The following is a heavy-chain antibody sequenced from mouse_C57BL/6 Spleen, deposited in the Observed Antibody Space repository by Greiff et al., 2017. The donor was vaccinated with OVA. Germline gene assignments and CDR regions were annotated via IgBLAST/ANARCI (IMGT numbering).Heavy chain of an antibody. D-gene: IGHD2-4*01. CDR1: GYTFTSYW. Sequence: VQLQQPGAELVKPGASVKLSCKASGYTFTSYWMHWVKQRPGQGLEWIGMIHPNSGSTNYNEKFKSKATLTVDKSSSTAYMQLSSLTSEDSAVYYCAREGDGDYDSFAYWGQGTLVTVSA. V-gene: IGHV1-64*01. CDR3: AREGDGDYDSFAY. CDR2: IHPNSGST. J-gene: IGHJ3*01.